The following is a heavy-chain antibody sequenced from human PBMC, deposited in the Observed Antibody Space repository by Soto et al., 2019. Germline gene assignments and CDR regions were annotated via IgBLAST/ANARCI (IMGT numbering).Heavy chain of an antibody. D-gene: IGHD3-10*01. CDR1: GFNFSTYA. Sequence: EVQLLESGGGLVQPGGSLRLSCAASGFNFSTYAMSWVRQAPGKGLEWVSGISGSAGSKYYADSVKGRFTISRDNSKNTLYLQMTSLRAEDTAVYYRVKTLPSMVRPEVGYGVDVWGQGTTVTVSS. V-gene: IGHV3-23*01. CDR3: VKTLPSMVRPEVGYGVDV. J-gene: IGHJ6*02. CDR2: ISGSAGSK.